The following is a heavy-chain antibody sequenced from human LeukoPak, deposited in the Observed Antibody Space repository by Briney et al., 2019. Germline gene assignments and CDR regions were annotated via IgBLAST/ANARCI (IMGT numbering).Heavy chain of an antibody. Sequence: ASVTVSFKASGYTFTSYGISWVRQAPGQGLEWMGWISAYNGNTNYAQKLQGRVTMTTDTSTSTAYMELRSLRSDDTAVYYCARAQPRHYDFWSGDHGGAFDIWGQGTMVTVSS. CDR3: ARAQPRHYDFWSGDHGGAFDI. CDR2: ISAYNGNT. V-gene: IGHV1-18*01. CDR1: GYTFTSYG. J-gene: IGHJ3*02. D-gene: IGHD3-3*01.